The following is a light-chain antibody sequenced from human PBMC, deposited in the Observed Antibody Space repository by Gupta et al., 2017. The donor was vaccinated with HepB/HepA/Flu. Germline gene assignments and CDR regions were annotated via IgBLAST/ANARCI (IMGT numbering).Light chain of an antibody. V-gene: IGKV1-39*01. Sequence: DIQMTQSPSSLSASVGDTITITCRAGQSISSYLNWYQQKPGRAPRLLIYAASTLQSGVPSRFSGSGRGTDFSLTISGLQPDDFGTYYCQQSYSALWTFGQGTKVDIK. CDR2: AAS. J-gene: IGKJ1*01. CDR3: QQSYSALWT. CDR1: QSISSY.